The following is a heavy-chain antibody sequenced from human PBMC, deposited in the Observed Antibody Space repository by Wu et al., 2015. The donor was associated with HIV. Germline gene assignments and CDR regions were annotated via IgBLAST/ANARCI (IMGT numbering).Heavy chain of an antibody. CDR2: IIPIFGTA. D-gene: IGHD2-2*01. V-gene: IGHV1-69*05. J-gene: IGHJ3*02. Sequence: QVQLVQSGAEVKKPGSSVKVSCKASGGTFSSYAISWVRQAPGQGLEWMGGIIPIFGTANYAQKFQGRVTITTDESTSTAYMELSSLRSEDTAVYYCARDSRYCSSTSCWVKLDAFDIWGQRGQMVTVSS. CDR3: ARDSRYCSSTSCWVKLDAFDI. CDR1: GGTFSSYA.